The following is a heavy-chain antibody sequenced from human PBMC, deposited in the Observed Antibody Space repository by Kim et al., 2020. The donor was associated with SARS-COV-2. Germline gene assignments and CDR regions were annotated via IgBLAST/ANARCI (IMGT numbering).Heavy chain of an antibody. CDR2: IYYSGST. CDR1: GGSISSYY. D-gene: IGHD2-2*01. Sequence: SETLSLTCTVSGGSISSYYWSWIRQPPGKGLEWIGYIYYSGSTNYNPSLKSRVTISVDTSKNQFSLKLSSVTAADTAVYYCARGPAATYYYGMDLWGQGTTVTVSS. J-gene: IGHJ6*02. V-gene: IGHV4-59*01. CDR3: ARGPAATYYYGMDL.